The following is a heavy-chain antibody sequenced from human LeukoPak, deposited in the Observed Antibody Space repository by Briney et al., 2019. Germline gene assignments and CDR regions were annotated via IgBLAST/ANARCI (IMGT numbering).Heavy chain of an antibody. CDR3: VRDLILVWTPGDDFDF. Sequence: PGGSLRLSCAASGFTFSGYWMHWVRQAPGKGLEWVSRINEDACIITYADSVKGRFIISRDNTKNSLYLQMNSLRAEDTAVYYCVRDLILVWTPGDDFDFWGQGTLVTVSS. D-gene: IGHD3-16*01. J-gene: IGHJ4*02. CDR1: GFTFSGYW. V-gene: IGHV3-74*01. CDR2: INEDACII.